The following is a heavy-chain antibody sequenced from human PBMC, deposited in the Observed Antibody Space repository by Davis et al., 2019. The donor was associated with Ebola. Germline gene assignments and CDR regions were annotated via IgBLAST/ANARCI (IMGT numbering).Heavy chain of an antibody. CDR1: GFTFSSYW. V-gene: IGHV3-7*01. J-gene: IGHJ4*02. CDR2: IKQDGSEK. D-gene: IGHD3-3*01. CDR3: ARDRHYDFWSGYYIAAFDY. Sequence: GESLKISCAASGFTFSSYWMSWVRQAPGKGLEWVANIKQDGSEKYYVDSVKGRFTISRDNAKNSLYLQMNSLRAEDTAVYYCARDRHYDFWSGYYIAAFDYWGQGTLVTVSS.